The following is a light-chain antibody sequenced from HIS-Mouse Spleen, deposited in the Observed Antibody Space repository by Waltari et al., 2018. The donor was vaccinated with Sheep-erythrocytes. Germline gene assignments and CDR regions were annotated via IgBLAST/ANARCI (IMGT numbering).Light chain of an antibody. Sequence: QSALTQPPSVSGSPGQSVTISCTGTSSDVGSYNLVSWYQQPPGTAPQLMIYEGSNRPSGTPERFSGSNAGNTATLTISGTQAMDEADYYCQAWDSSIVVFGGGTKLTVL. CDR1: SSDVGSYNL. J-gene: IGLJ2*01. V-gene: IGLV2-18*01. CDR2: EGS. CDR3: QAWDSSIVV.